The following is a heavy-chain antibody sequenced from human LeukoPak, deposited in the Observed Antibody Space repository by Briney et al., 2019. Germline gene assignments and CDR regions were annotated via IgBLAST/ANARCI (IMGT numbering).Heavy chain of an antibody. CDR1: VYTFTGYY. CDR3: ARGRTQPKKFKDIKVLTAAMPSNWFDP. J-gene: IGHJ5*02. CDR2: INPNSGGT. D-gene: IGHD2-2*01. Sequence: ASVKVSCKSSVYTFTGYYMHWVRQAPGQGLEWMGWINPNSGGTNYAQKFQGRVTMTRDTSISTAYMELSRLRSDDTAVYYCARGRTQPKKFKDIKVLTAAMPSNWFDPWGQGTLVTVSS. V-gene: IGHV1-2*02.